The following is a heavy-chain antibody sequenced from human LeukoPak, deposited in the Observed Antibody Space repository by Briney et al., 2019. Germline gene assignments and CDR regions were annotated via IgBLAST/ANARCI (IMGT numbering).Heavy chain of an antibody. CDR3: ARGKIPSGSPDY. CDR2: IIPIFSTA. CDR1: GGTFSSYA. Sequence: SVKVSCKASGGTFSSYAISWVRQAPGQGLEWMGGIIPIFSTANYAQKFQGRVTITADESTSTAYMELSSLRSEDTAVYYCARGKIPSGSPDYWGQGTLVTVSS. V-gene: IGHV1-69*13. J-gene: IGHJ4*02. D-gene: IGHD5-12*01.